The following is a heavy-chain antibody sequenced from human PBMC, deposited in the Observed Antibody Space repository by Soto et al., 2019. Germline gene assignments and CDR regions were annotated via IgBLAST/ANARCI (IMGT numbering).Heavy chain of an antibody. Sequence: PSETLSLTCTVSGGSISSSSYYWGWIRQPPGKGLEWIGSIYYSGSTYYNPSLKSRVTISVDTSKNQFSLKLSSVTAADTAVYYCARERGQDYGGNSWGAFDIWGQGTMVTVSS. CDR1: GGSISSSSYY. J-gene: IGHJ3*02. CDR3: ARERGQDYGGNSWGAFDI. CDR2: IYYSGST. D-gene: IGHD4-17*01. V-gene: IGHV4-39*02.